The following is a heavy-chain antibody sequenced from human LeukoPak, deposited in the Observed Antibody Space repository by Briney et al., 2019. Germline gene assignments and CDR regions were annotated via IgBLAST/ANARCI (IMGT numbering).Heavy chain of an antibody. J-gene: IGHJ5*02. CDR3: ARVPSGGSKFDP. CDR1: GYTFTSYG. D-gene: IGHD6-25*01. V-gene: IGHV1-18*01. CDR2: ISAYNGNT. Sequence: ASVKVSCKASGYTFTSYGISWVRQAPGQGLEWMGWISAYNGNTNYAQKLQGRVTMTTDTSTSTAYMELSSLRSEDTAVYYCARVPSGGSKFDPWGQGTLVTVSS.